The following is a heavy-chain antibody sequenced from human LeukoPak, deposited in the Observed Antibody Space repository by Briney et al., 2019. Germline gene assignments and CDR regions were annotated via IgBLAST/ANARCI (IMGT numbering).Heavy chain of an antibody. D-gene: IGHD1-26*01. CDR3: AATTGAHYYYYYGMDV. Sequence: GASVKVSCKASGYTFTSYGISWVRQAPGQGLEWMGWMNPNSGNTGYAQKFQGRVTMTRNTSISTAYMELSSLRSEDTAVYYCAATTGAHYYYYYGMDVWGQGTTVTVSS. CDR1: GYTFTSYG. CDR2: MNPNSGNT. V-gene: IGHV1-8*02. J-gene: IGHJ6*02.